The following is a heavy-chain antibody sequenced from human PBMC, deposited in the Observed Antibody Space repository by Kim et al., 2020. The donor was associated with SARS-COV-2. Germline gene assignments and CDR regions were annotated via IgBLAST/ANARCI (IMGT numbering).Heavy chain of an antibody. D-gene: IGHD3-16*01. CDR1: GFSFSNYG. CDR2: IRYDGSTQ. CDR3: ARGGLGLDY. V-gene: IGHV3-33*01. Sequence: GGSLRLSCAASGFSFSNYGMHWVRQAPGKGLEWVAIIRYDGSTQYYADSVKGRFTISRDNSKNTLYLQMNSLRAEDTAIYYCARGGLGLDYWGQGTLVTVSS. J-gene: IGHJ4*02.